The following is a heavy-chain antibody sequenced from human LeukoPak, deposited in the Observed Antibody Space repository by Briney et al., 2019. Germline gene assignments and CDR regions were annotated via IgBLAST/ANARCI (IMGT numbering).Heavy chain of an antibody. V-gene: IGHV3-30*02. D-gene: IGHD4-11*01. Sequence: GGSLRLSCAASGFTFSNYDMHWVRQAPGKGLEWVAFTRYDGSNKYYADSVKGRFTISRDYSKNTLYLQMNSLRAEDTAVYYCAKAELTTVTTSPYFDYWGQGTLVAVSS. J-gene: IGHJ4*02. CDR3: AKAELTTVTTSPYFDY. CDR2: TRYDGSNK. CDR1: GFTFSNYD.